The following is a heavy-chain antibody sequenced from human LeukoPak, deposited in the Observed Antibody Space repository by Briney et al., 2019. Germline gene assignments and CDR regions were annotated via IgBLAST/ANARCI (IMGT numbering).Heavy chain of an antibody. V-gene: IGHV3-23*01. J-gene: IGHJ4*02. CDR3: AKGLPRPYYYDSSGYYPLDY. CDR2: ISGSGGST. Sequence: GGSLRLSCAASGFTFSSYAMGWVRQAPGKGLEWVSAISGSGGSTYYADSVKGRFTISRDNSKNTLYLQMNSLRAEDTAVYYCAKGLPRPYYYDSSGYYPLDYWGQGTLVTVSS. D-gene: IGHD3-22*01. CDR1: GFTFSSYA.